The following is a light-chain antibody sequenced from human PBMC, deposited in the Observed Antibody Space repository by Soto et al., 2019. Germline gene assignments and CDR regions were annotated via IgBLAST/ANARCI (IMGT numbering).Light chain of an antibody. J-gene: IGKJ1*01. Sequence: EIVMTQSPATLSVSPGERATLSCRASQSVYSNLAWYQQKPGQAPRLLIYGASTRATGIPARFSGSGSGTEFTLTTSSLQSEDFAGYYGQQYNNCPPWTFGQGTKVESK. CDR1: QSVYSN. CDR2: GAS. V-gene: IGKV3-15*01. CDR3: QQYNNCPPWT.